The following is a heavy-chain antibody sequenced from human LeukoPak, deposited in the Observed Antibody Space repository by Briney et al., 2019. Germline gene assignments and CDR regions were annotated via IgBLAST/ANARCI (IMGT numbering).Heavy chain of an antibody. CDR1: GYTFTGYY. J-gene: IGHJ4*02. CDR2: INPNSGGT. Sequence: ASVKVSCKASGYTFTGYYMHWVRQAPGQGLEWMGRINPNSGGTNYAQKLQGRVTMTTDTSTSTAYMELRSLRSDDTAVYYCAREHIVVVTAIIDYWGQGTLVTVSS. D-gene: IGHD2-21*02. CDR3: AREHIVVVTAIIDY. V-gene: IGHV1-2*06.